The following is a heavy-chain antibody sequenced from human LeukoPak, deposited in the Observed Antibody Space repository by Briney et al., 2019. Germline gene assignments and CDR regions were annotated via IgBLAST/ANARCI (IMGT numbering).Heavy chain of an antibody. CDR3: ARSRMSDAFDI. CDR1: GYTFNGYY. D-gene: IGHD2-2*01. V-gene: IGHV1-2*02. CDR2: INPNIGDR. J-gene: IGHJ3*02. Sequence: AASVKVSCKAPGYTFNGYYMHWVRQAPGQGLEWMGWINPNIGDRNYAQKFQGRVTMTRDTSISTAYMELSRLRSDDTALYYCARSRMSDAFDIWGQGTMVTVSS.